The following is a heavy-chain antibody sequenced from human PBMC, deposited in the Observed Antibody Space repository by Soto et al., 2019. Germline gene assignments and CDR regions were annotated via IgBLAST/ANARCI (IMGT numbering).Heavy chain of an antibody. Sequence: QVRLVESGGGVVQPGRSLRLSCAASGFTFTTYGMHWVRQAPGKGLEWVAVIWAGGSTTKYADSVKGRFTISKDNSNYMLYLEMNGLRAEDTAVYFCATDRGSAPFDYWGQGTLVTVSS. CDR2: IWAGGSTT. CDR1: GFTFTTYG. V-gene: IGHV3-33*01. J-gene: IGHJ4*02. D-gene: IGHD3-10*01. CDR3: ATDRGSAPFDY.